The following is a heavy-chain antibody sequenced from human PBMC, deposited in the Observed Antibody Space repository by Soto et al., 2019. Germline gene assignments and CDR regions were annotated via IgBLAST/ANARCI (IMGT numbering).Heavy chain of an antibody. V-gene: IGHV3-23*01. D-gene: IGHD1-20*01. CDR2: ISGSGNRT. CDR1: GFTLSSYA. J-gene: IGHJ6*02. Sequence: PGGSLRLSCAASGFTLSSYAMSWVRQAPGKGLEWVSAISGSGNRTFHADSVKGRFTISRDNAKNALYLQMSSLRSEDTAVYYCARGVNWNRGHYYYYYYGMDVWGQGTTVTAP. CDR3: ARGVNWNRGHYYYYYYGMDV.